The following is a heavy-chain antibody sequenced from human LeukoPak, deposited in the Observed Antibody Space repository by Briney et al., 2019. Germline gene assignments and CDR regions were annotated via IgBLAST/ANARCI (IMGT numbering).Heavy chain of an antibody. Sequence: KPGGSLRLSCAASGFTFSSYAMSWVRQAPGKGLEWVSAIGGSGYSTYYADSVKGRFTISRDNSKNTLYLQMNSLRAEDTAVYYCAKEAGYSGYDYPDYWGQGTLVTVSS. CDR2: IGGSGYST. CDR1: GFTFSSYA. CDR3: AKEAGYSGYDYPDY. D-gene: IGHD5-12*01. V-gene: IGHV3-23*01. J-gene: IGHJ4*02.